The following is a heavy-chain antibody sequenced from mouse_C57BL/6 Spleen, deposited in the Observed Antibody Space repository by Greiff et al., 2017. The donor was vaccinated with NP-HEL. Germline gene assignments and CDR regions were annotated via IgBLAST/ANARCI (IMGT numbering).Heavy chain of an antibody. CDR3: ARGAVVDY. V-gene: IGHV3-6*01. CDR2: ISYDGSN. J-gene: IGHJ2*01. D-gene: IGHD1-1*01. CDR1: GYSITSGYY. Sequence: EVKVEESGPGLVKPSQSLSLTCSVTGYSITSGYYWNWIRQFPGNKLEWMGYISYDGSNNYNPSLKNRISITRDTSKNQFFLKLNSVTTEDTATYYCARGAVVDYWGQGTTLTVSS.